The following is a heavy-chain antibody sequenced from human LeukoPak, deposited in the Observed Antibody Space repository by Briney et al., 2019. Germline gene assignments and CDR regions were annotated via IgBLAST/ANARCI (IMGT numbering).Heavy chain of an antibody. D-gene: IGHD4-11*01. Sequence: ASVKVSCKASGYTFTSYDVNWVRQATGQGLEWMGWMNPNSGNTGYAQKFQGRVTMTRNTSISTAYMELSSLRSEDTAVYYCARDKVTTPSKSGYYYYMDVWGKGTTATVSS. V-gene: IGHV1-8*01. CDR2: MNPNSGNT. CDR1: GYTFTSYD. J-gene: IGHJ6*03. CDR3: ARDKVTTPSKSGYYYYMDV.